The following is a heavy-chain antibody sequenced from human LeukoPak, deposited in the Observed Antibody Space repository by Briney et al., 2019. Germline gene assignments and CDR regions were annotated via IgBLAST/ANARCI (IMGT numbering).Heavy chain of an antibody. CDR1: GGSISSYY. J-gene: IGHJ4*02. CDR2: IYYSGST. V-gene: IGHV4-59*01. Sequence: PSETLSLTCTVSGGSISSYYWSWIRQPPGKGLEWIGYIYYSGSTNYNPSLKSRVTISVDTSKNQFSLKLSSVTAADTAVYYCARVEDTAMVHFFDYWGQGTLVTVSS. D-gene: IGHD5-18*01. CDR3: ARVEDTAMVHFFDY.